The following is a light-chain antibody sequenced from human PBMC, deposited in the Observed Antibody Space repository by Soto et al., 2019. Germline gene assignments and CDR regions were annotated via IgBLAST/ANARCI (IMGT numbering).Light chain of an antibody. CDR1: QTVLSSY. Sequence: EIVLTQSPGTLSLSPGEPVTLSCRASQTVLSSYVAWYQQKPGQAPRLLIYGASSRATGIPDRFSGGGSGTDFTLTISRLEHEDFGIYYCQQYGNPPQTFGQGTKVDIK. J-gene: IGKJ1*01. V-gene: IGKV3-20*01. CDR3: QQYGNPPQT. CDR2: GAS.